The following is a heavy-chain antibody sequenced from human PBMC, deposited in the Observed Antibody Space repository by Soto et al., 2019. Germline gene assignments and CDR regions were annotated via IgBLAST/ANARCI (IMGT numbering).Heavy chain of an antibody. CDR3: ARDPRARWFGELTRTNNWFDP. J-gene: IGHJ5*02. D-gene: IGHD3-10*01. CDR2: ISAYNGNT. CDR1: GYTFTSYG. Sequence: GASVKVSCKASGYTFTSYGISWVRQAPGQGLEWMGWISAYNGNTNYAQKLQGRVTMTTDTSTSTAYMELRSLRSDDTAVYYCARDPRARWFGELTRTNNWFDPWGQGTLVTVSS. V-gene: IGHV1-18*01.